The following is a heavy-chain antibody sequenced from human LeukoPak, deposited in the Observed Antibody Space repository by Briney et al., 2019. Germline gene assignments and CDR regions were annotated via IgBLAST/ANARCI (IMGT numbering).Heavy chain of an antibody. CDR2: IYYSGST. Sequence: SETLSLTCAVSGGSISSNSYYWGWIRQPPGKGLEWIGSIYYSGSTYYNPSLKSRVTISVDTSKNQFSLKLSSVTAADTAVYYCAKPPGLRRLAPWGQGTLVTVSS. J-gene: IGHJ5*02. CDR1: GGSISSNSYY. V-gene: IGHV4-39*01. D-gene: IGHD5-12*01. CDR3: AKPPGLRRLAP.